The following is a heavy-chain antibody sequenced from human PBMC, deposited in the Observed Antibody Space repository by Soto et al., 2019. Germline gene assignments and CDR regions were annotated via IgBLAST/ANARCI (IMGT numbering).Heavy chain of an antibody. Sequence: EVQLVESGGGLVQPGGYLRLSCAASGFTFSSYWMSWVRQAPGKGLEWVANIKQDGSEKYYVDSVKGRFTISRDNAKNSLYLQMNSLRAEDTAVYYCARDEYSGYDYYFDYWGQGTLVTVSS. CDR1: GFTFSSYW. CDR3: ARDEYSGYDYYFDY. V-gene: IGHV3-7*01. D-gene: IGHD5-12*01. J-gene: IGHJ4*02. CDR2: IKQDGSEK.